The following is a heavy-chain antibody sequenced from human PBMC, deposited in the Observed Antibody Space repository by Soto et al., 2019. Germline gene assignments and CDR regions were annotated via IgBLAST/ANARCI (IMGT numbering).Heavy chain of an antibody. Sequence: GGSLRLSGAASGCTFSGYSRNWVRQAPGKGLEWVSSISSSSSYIYYADSVKGRFTISRDNAKNSLYLQMNSLRAEDTAVYYCARDPPSIVVVPAAMLNWFDPWGQGTLVTVSS. V-gene: IGHV3-21*01. CDR1: GCTFSGYS. CDR3: ARDPPSIVVVPAAMLNWFDP. J-gene: IGHJ5*02. CDR2: ISSSSSYI. D-gene: IGHD2-2*01.